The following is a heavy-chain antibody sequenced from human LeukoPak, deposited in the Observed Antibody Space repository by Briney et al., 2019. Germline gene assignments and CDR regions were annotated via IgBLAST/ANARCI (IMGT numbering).Heavy chain of an antibody. V-gene: IGHV1-46*01. D-gene: IGHD3-16*02. CDR2: INPSGGST. CDR1: GYTFTSYY. CDR3: ARGGYVYVWGSYRTFDY. Sequence: GASVKVSCKASGYTFTSYYMHWVRQAPGQGLEWMGIINPSGGSTSYAQKFQGRVTMTRDTSTSTVYMELSSLRSEDTAVYYCARGGYVYVWGSYRTFDYWGQGTLVTVSS. J-gene: IGHJ4*02.